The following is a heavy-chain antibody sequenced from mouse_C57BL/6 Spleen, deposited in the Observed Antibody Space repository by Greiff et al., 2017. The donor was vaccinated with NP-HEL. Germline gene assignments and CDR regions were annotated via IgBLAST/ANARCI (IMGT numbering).Heavy chain of an antibody. Sequence: QVQLQQPGAELVMPGASVKLSCKASGYTFTSYWMHWVKQRPGQGLEWIGEIDPSDSYTNYNQKFKGKSTLTVDKSSSTAYMQLSSLTSEDSAVYYCARGVYYGSSYFDYWGQGTTRTVSS. J-gene: IGHJ2*01. CDR1: GYTFTSYW. V-gene: IGHV1-69*01. CDR2: IDPSDSYT. CDR3: ARGVYYGSSYFDY. D-gene: IGHD1-1*01.